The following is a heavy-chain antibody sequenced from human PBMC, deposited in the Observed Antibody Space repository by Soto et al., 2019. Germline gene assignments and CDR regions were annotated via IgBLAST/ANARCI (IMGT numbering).Heavy chain of an antibody. CDR1: GESINNNFW. Sequence: WGTLSTTCLVSGESINNNFWSWVRRPPGKGLEWIGEIYQTGSINYNPSLRSRVTISVDKSKNQLSLKVRSMTAADTAVYYCARDASSSWHYFDYWGQGILVTVS. CDR3: ARDASSSWHYFDY. V-gene: IGHV4-4*02. CDR2: IYQTGSI. D-gene: IGHD6-13*01. J-gene: IGHJ4*02.